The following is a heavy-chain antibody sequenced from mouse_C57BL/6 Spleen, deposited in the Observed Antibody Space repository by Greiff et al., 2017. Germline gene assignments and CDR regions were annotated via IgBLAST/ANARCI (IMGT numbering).Heavy chain of an antibody. CDR3: ARSGGDFDV. CDR2: IYRGDGDT. Sequence: VQLQQSGAELVKPGASVKISCKASGYAFSSYWMNWVQQRPGKGLEWIGQIYRGDGDTNYNGKFKGKATLTADKSSSTAYMQLSSLTSEDSAVYFCARSGGDFDVWGTGTTVTVSS. J-gene: IGHJ1*03. V-gene: IGHV1-80*01. CDR1: GYAFSSYW. D-gene: IGHD3-1*01.